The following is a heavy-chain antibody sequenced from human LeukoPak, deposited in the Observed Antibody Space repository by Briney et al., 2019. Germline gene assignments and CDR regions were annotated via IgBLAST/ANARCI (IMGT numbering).Heavy chain of an antibody. V-gene: IGHV4-61*08. Sequence: SETLSLTCAVSGGSISSGGYSWSWIRQPPGKGLEWIGYIYYSGSTNYNPSLKSRVTISVDTSKNQFSLKLSSVTAADTAVYYCARDTLGDGYNYFDYWGQGTLVTVSS. CDR1: GGSISSGGYS. J-gene: IGHJ4*02. CDR3: ARDTLGDGYNYFDY. CDR2: IYYSGST. D-gene: IGHD5-24*01.